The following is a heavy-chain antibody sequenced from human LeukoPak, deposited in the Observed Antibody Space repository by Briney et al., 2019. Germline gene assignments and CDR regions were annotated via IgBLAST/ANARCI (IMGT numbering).Heavy chain of an antibody. CDR2: INPNTGNP. V-gene: IGHV7-4-1*02. Sequence: ASVKVSCKASGYTFITYGINWVRQAPGQGLEWMGWINPNTGNPMYAQGFTGRFVFSLDSSVSTAYLQISSLKAEDTAVYYCARPSGTIFGVVTPFDYWGQGTLVTVSS. D-gene: IGHD3-3*01. CDR1: GYTFITYG. J-gene: IGHJ4*02. CDR3: ARPSGTIFGVVTPFDY.